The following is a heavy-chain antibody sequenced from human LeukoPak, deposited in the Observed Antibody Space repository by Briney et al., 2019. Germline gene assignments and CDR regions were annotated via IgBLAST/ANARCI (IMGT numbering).Heavy chain of an antibody. Sequence: PGGSLRLSCAASGFTFSSYSMNWVRQAPGKGLEWVSYISSSSSTIYYADSVKGRFTISRDNAKNSLYLQMNSLRAEDTAVYYCASKRGYSGYDGVWGQGTLVTVSS. V-gene: IGHV3-48*01. J-gene: IGHJ4*02. CDR3: ASKRGYSGYDGV. D-gene: IGHD5-12*01. CDR1: GFTFSSYS. CDR2: ISSSSSTI.